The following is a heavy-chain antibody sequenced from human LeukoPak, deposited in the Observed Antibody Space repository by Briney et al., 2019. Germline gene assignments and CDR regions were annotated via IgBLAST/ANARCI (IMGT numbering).Heavy chain of an antibody. Sequence: GGSLRLSCAASGFTFSNYAMSWVRQAPGKGLEWVSTISGSGGSTYYADSVKGRFTISRDNSRNTLYLQMNSLRAEDTAVYYCARGGLRGDYWGQGTLVTVSS. CDR1: GFTFSNYA. J-gene: IGHJ4*02. V-gene: IGHV3-23*01. CDR2: ISGSGGST. D-gene: IGHD4-17*01. CDR3: ARGGLRGDY.